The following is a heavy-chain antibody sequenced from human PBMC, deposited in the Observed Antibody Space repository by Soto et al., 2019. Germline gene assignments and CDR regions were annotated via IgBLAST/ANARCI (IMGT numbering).Heavy chain of an antibody. CDR1: GYTFTSYA. J-gene: IGHJ5*02. CDR2: INAGNGNT. CDR3: ARSDTCSGGSCYSLYRGWFDP. V-gene: IGHV1-3*01. Sequence: ASVKVSCKASGYTFTSYAMHWVRQAPGQRLEWMGWINAGNGNTKYSQKFQGRVTITTDTSTSTAYMELSSLRSEDTAVYYCARSDTCSGGSCYSLYRGWFDPWGQGTLVTVSS. D-gene: IGHD2-15*01.